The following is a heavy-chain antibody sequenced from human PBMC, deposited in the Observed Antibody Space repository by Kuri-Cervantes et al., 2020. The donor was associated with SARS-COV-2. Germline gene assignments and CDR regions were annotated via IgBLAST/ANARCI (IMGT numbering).Heavy chain of an antibody. CDR1: GCTFSSYA. CDR2: SIPIFGTA. V-gene: IGHV1-69*06. Sequence: SVTVSCKATGCTFSSYAIRWVRQAAGQGLEWMGGSIPIFGTANYAQKFQGRVTITADKSTSTACMGLSSLRSEDTAEYYCARGLSVVTHFDYWGQGTLVTVSS. CDR3: ARGLSVVTHFDY. D-gene: IGHD2-21*02. J-gene: IGHJ4*02.